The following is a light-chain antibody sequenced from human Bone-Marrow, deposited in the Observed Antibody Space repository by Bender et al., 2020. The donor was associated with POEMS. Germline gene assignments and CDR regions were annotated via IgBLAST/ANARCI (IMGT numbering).Light chain of an antibody. Sequence: SYVLTQPPSVSVAPGQTPRISCGGNNIGSTGVHWYQQKPGQAPVLVVYDSSFRPSGVPDRFSASKSGTSASLAISGLRSEDEADYYCAAWDDSLNGPVFGAGTKVTVL. CDR1: NIGSTG. V-gene: IGLV3-21*02. J-gene: IGLJ1*01. CDR2: DSS. CDR3: AAWDDSLNGPV.